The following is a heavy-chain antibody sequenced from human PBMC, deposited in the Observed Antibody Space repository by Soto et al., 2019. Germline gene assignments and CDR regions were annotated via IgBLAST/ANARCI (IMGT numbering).Heavy chain of an antibody. CDR1: GFSLSNARMG. J-gene: IGHJ5*02. CDR2: IFSNDEK. V-gene: IGHV2-26*01. CDR3: QGIGGSYGPENLVDP. D-gene: IGHD1-26*01. Sequence: ETLSLTCTVSGFSLSNARMGVSWIRQPPGKALEWLAHIFSNDEKSYSTSLKSRLTISKDTSKSQVVLTMTNMDPVDTATYYCQGIGGSYGPENLVDPGGQGPLVTVS.